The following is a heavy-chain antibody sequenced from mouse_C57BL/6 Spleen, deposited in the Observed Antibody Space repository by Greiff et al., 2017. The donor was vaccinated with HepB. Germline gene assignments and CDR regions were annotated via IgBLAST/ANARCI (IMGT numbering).Heavy chain of an antibody. CDR1: GYTFTSYW. D-gene: IGHD2-3*01. Sequence: QVQLQQPGAELVRPGSSVKLSCKASGYTFTSYWMDWVKQRPGQGLEWIGNIYPSDSETHYNQKFKDKATLTVDKSSSTAYMQLSSLTSEDSAVYYGAREGYDGYSAWFAYWGQGTLVTVSA. V-gene: IGHV1-61*01. CDR3: AREGYDGYSAWFAY. CDR2: IYPSDSET. J-gene: IGHJ3*01.